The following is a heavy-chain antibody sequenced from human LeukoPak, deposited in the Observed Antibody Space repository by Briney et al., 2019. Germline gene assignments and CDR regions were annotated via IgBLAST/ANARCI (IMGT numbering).Heavy chain of an antibody. Sequence: ASVKVSCKASGYTFTSYGISWVRQAPGQGLEWMGRIIPIFGTANYAQKFQGRVTITTDESTSTAYMELSSLRSEDTAVYYCARSLGGSNWFDPWGQGTLVTVSS. V-gene: IGHV1-69*05. CDR2: IIPIFGTA. CDR3: ARSLGGSNWFDP. CDR1: GYTFTSYG. D-gene: IGHD5-12*01. J-gene: IGHJ5*02.